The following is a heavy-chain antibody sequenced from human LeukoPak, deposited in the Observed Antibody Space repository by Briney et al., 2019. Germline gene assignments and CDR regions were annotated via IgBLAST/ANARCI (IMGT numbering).Heavy chain of an antibody. V-gene: IGHV3-48*01. CDR3: ARGGYYGSGSYYK. J-gene: IGHJ4*02. Sequence: GGSLRLSCAASGFTFSSYSMNWVRQAPGKGLEWISYISSLSGTINYADSVKGRFTISRDSAKNSLYLHMNSLRAEDTAVYYCARGGYYGSGSYYKWGQGTLVTVSS. CDR1: GFTFSSYS. D-gene: IGHD3-10*01. CDR2: ISSLSGTI.